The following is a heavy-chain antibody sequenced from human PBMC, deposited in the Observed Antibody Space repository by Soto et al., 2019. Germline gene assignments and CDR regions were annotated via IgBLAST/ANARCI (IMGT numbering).Heavy chain of an antibody. D-gene: IGHD2-2*01. V-gene: IGHV1-3*01. J-gene: IGHJ1*01. CDR1: GYTFTSYA. CDR3: ARGPSGYCSSTSCYSYFQH. Sequence: RASVKVSCKASGYTFTSYAMHWVRQAPGQGLKWMGWINAGNGNTKYSQKFQGRVTITRDTSASTAYMELSSLRSEDTAVYYCARGPSGYCSSTSCYSYFQHWGQGTLVTVSS. CDR2: INAGNGNT.